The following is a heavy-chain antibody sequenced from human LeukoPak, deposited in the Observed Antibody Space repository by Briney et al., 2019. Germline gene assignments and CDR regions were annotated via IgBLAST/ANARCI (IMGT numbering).Heavy chain of an antibody. CDR1: GFTFSSYA. CDR2: ISYDGSNK. D-gene: IGHD3-16*02. V-gene: IGHV3-30-3*01. CDR3: VTGGTYHMF. Sequence: GGSLRLSCAASGFTFSSYAMHGVRQAPGKGREGVAVISYDGSNKYYADSLKGRFTISRDNAKNSLSLQMNSLRAEDTAVYYCVTGGTYHMFWGQGALVTVSS. J-gene: IGHJ4*02.